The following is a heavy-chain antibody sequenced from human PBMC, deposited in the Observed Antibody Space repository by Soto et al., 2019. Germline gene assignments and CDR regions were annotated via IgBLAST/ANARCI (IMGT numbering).Heavy chain of an antibody. Sequence: GALRLSCAASGFTFSSYGMHWVRQAPGKGLEWVAVIWYDGSNKYYADSVKGRFTISRDNSKNTLYLQMNSLRAEDTAVYYCARDQFPYCSSTSCYAGFDYWGQGTLVTVSS. CDR1: GFTFSSYG. CDR3: ARDQFPYCSSTSCYAGFDY. V-gene: IGHV3-33*01. J-gene: IGHJ4*02. D-gene: IGHD2-2*01. CDR2: IWYDGSNK.